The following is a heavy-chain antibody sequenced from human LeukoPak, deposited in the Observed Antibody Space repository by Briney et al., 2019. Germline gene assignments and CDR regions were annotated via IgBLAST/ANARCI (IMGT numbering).Heavy chain of an antibody. CDR3: AIPNLYYYYGMDV. D-gene: IGHD4/OR15-4a*01. V-gene: IGHV1-18*01. J-gene: IGHJ6*02. CDR1: GYTFTSFG. Sequence: ASVKVSCKASGYTFTSFGIIWVRQAPGQGLEWMGWISAYNGNTNYAQKVQGRITMTRDTSISTAYMELSSLRSEDTAVYYCAIPNLYYYYGMDVWGQGTTVTVSS. CDR2: ISAYNGNT.